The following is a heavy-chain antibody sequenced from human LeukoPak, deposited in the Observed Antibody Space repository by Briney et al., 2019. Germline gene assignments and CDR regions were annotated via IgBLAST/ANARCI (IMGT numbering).Heavy chain of an antibody. V-gene: IGHV3-23*01. Sequence: PGGSLRLSCAASGLTFSSYGMSWVRQAPGRGLEWVSAISTTGGTTYYADSVRGRFTISRDNAKNSLYLQMNSLRAEDTALYYCAREQWLEKYYYYYYYMDVWGKGTTVTVSS. CDR2: ISTTGGTT. CDR3: AREQWLEKYYYYYYYMDV. CDR1: GLTFSSYG. D-gene: IGHD6-19*01. J-gene: IGHJ6*03.